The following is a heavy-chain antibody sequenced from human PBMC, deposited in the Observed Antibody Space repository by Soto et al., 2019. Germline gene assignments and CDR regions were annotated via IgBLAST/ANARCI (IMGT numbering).Heavy chain of an antibody. Sequence: ESVGGVVQPGRSLRLSCAASGFAFSTYGMHWVRQAPGTGLEWVAVISYDGSNKYYADSVKGRFTISRDNSKNTLYVQMNSLRAEDTALYYCAKLAVGTRATIFDYWGQGTLVTVSS. V-gene: IGHV3-30*18. D-gene: IGHD4-17*01. CDR2: ISYDGSNK. CDR3: AKLAVGTRATIFDY. J-gene: IGHJ4*02. CDR1: GFAFSTYG.